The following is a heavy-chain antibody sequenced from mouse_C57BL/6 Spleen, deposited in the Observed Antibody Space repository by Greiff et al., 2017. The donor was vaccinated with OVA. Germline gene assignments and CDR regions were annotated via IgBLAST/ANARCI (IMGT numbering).Heavy chain of an antibody. CDR1: GFTFSSYA. V-gene: IGHV5-9-1*02. Sequence: EVQGVESGEGLVKPGGSLKLSCAASGFTFSSYAMSWVRQTPEKRLEWVAYISSGGDYIYYADTVKGRFTISRDNARNTLYLQMSSLKSEDTAMYYCTRDRYYGSSYYAMDYWGQGTSVTVSS. CDR3: TRDRYYGSSYYAMDY. CDR2: ISSGGDYI. D-gene: IGHD1-1*01. J-gene: IGHJ4*01.